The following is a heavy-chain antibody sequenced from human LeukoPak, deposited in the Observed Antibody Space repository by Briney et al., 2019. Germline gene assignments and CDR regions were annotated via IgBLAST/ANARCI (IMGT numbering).Heavy chain of an antibody. J-gene: IGHJ4*02. V-gene: IGHV3-33*06. CDR3: AKGLDWYCSGGSCYNIDY. Sequence: GGSLRLSCAASGFTFSSYGMHWVRQAPGKGLEWVAVIWYDGSNKYYADSVKGRFTISRDNPKNTLYLQMNSLRAEDTAVYYCAKGLDWYCSGGSCYNIDYWGQGTLVTVSS. D-gene: IGHD2-15*01. CDR1: GFTFSSYG. CDR2: IWYDGSNK.